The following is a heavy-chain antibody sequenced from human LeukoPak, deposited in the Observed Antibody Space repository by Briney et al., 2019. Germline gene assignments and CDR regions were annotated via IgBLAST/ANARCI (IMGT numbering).Heavy chain of an antibody. V-gene: IGHV1-8*01. CDR2: MNPNSSNT. CDR3: ARELRSTYYYYYGMDV. J-gene: IGHJ6*02. Sequence: GASVKVACKPCGYTFTSYDINGVREATGRGLEWVGWMNPNSSNTGYAQKFQGSVTMTRTTSISTAYMELSSLRSEDTAEYSCARELRSTYYYYYGMDVWGQGTTVTVSS. D-gene: IGHD5/OR15-5a*01. CDR1: GYTFTSYD.